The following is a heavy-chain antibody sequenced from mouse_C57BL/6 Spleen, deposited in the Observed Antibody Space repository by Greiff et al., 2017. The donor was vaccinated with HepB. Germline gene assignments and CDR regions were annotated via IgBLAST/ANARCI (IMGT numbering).Heavy chain of an antibody. Sequence: EVKLQESGPELVKPGASVKMSCKASGYTFTDYNMHWVKQSHGKSLEWIGYINPNNGGTSYNQKFKGKATLTVNKSSSTAYMELRSLTSEDSAVYYCAREGLYDYDPDYWGQGTTLTVSS. CDR1: GYTFTDYN. CDR3: AREGLYDYDPDY. J-gene: IGHJ2*01. CDR2: INPNNGGT. V-gene: IGHV1-22*01. D-gene: IGHD2-4*01.